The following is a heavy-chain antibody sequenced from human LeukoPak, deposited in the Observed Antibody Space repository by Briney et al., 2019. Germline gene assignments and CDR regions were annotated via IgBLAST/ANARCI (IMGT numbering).Heavy chain of an antibody. CDR1: GFSVSSNY. J-gene: IGHJ4*02. CDR3: ARERARGVTSPYFDY. V-gene: IGHV3-66*01. D-gene: IGHD2-21*02. Sequence: PGGSLRLSCAASGFSVSSNYMSWVRPAPGEGLEWVSVIYSGGSTYYADSVKGSFTISRDNSKNTLYLQMNSLRAEDTAVYYCARERARGVTSPYFDYGGQGTLVTVSS. CDR2: IYSGGST.